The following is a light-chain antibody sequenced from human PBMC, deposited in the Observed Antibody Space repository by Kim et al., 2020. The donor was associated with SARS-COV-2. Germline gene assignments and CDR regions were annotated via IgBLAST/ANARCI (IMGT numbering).Light chain of an antibody. V-gene: IGKV3-15*01. CDR2: GAS. CDR1: QSVSSN. Sequence: SLGERATLSSRASQSVSSNLAWYQQKPGQAPRLLIYGASTRATGIPARFSGSGSGTEFTLTISSLQSEAFAVYYCQQYNNWPPATFGQGTKVDIK. CDR3: QQYNNWPPAT. J-gene: IGKJ1*01.